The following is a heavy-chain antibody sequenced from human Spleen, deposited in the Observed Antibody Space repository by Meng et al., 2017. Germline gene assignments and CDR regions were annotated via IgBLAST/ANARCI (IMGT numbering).Heavy chain of an antibody. CDR3: ARVIQYYYGSGTFDP. CDR2: IYYSGST. V-gene: IGHV4-30-4*01. J-gene: IGHJ5*02. Sequence: QVQLQESGPGLVKPSQTLSLTCSVSGGSISSGDSYWSWIRQPPGKGLEWIGYIYYSGSTYYNPSLRSRITISVDTSKNQFSLRLRSVTAADTAVYYCARVIQYYYGSGTFDPWGHGSLVTVSS. D-gene: IGHD3-10*01. CDR1: GGSISSGDSY.